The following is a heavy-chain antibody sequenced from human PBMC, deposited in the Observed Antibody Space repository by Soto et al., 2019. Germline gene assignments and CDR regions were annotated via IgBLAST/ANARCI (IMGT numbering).Heavy chain of an antibody. V-gene: IGHV3-23*01. D-gene: IGHD3-10*01. CDR2: ISGSGGGA. CDR1: GFTFNSYA. J-gene: IGHJ5*02. CDR3: ARDSRASTSWYGAVDP. Sequence: PGGSLRLSCAASGFTFNSYAMSWVRQAPGKGLEWVSAISGSGGGAYYADSVKGRFTSTRDNSKNTLYLQMNSLRAEDTAVYYCARDSRASTSWYGAVDPWGQGTRVTVSS.